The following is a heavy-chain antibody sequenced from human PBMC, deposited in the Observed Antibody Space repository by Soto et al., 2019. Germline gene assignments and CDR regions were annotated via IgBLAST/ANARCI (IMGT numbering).Heavy chain of an antibody. CDR2: ITASGGST. J-gene: IGHJ4*02. Sequence: GGSLRLSCAASGFTFNNYAMTWVRQAPGKGLEWVSTITASGGSTYYADSVKGRFSISRDNSQNTLYLQMNSLRAEDTALYYCAKKYAYGSGSYLYHFAFWGQGSLVPVSS. D-gene: IGHD3-10*01. CDR1: GFTFNNYA. V-gene: IGHV3-23*01. CDR3: AKKYAYGSGSYLYHFAF.